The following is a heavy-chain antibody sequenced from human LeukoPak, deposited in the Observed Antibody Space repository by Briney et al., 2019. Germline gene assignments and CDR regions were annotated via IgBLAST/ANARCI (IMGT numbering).Heavy chain of an antibody. V-gene: IGHV4-59*08. J-gene: IGHJ3*02. Sequence: SSETLSLTCTVSGGSISSYYWSWIRQPPGKGLEWIGYIYYSGSTNYNPSLRSRVTISVDTSKNQFSLKLSSVTAADTAVYYCARALRGAYEADAFDIWGQGTMVTVSS. CDR1: GGSISSYY. CDR2: IYYSGST. CDR3: ARALRGAYEADAFDI. D-gene: IGHD3-22*01.